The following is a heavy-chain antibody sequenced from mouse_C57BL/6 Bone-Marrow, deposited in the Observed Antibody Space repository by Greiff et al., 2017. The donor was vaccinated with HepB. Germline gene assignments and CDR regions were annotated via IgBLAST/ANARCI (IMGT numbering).Heavy chain of an antibody. CDR2: IYPGSGST. V-gene: IGHV1-55*01. CDR3: ARRYYGYSYYFDY. J-gene: IGHJ2*01. D-gene: IGHD2-2*01. Sequence: VQLQQPGAELVKPGASVKMSCKASGYTFTSYWITWVKQRPGQGLEWIGDIYPGSGSTNYNEKFKSKATLTVDTSSSSAYMQLSSLTSEDSAVDYCARRYYGYSYYFDYWGQGTTLTVSS. CDR1: GYTFTSYW.